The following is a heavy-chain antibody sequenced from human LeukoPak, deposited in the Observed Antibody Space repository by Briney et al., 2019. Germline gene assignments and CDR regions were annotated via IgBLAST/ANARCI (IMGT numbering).Heavy chain of an antibody. CDR1: GFTFSSYS. V-gene: IGHV3-21*01. J-gene: IGHJ4*02. CDR2: ISSSSSYI. D-gene: IGHD3/OR15-3a*01. CDR3: ARVGLGSSFDY. Sequence: GGSLRLSCAASGFTFSSYSMNWVRQAPGKGLEWVSSISSSSSYIYYADSVKGQFTISRDNAKNSLYLQMNSLRAEDTAVYYCARVGLGSSFDYWGQGTLVTVSS.